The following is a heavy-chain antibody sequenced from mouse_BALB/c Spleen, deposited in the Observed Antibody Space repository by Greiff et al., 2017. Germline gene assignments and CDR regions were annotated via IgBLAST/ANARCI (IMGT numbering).Heavy chain of an antibody. CDR2: ISSGGSYT. CDR3: ARHGSGYDPSYFDV. D-gene: IGHD1-2*01. CDR1: GFTFSSYG. V-gene: IGHV5-6*02. J-gene: IGHJ1*01. Sequence: DVKLVESGGDLVKPGGSLKLSCAASGFTFSSYGMSWVRQTPDKRLEWVATISSGGSYTYYPDSVKGRFTISRDNAKNTLYLQMSSLKSEDTAMYYCARHGSGYDPSYFDVWGAGTTVTVSS.